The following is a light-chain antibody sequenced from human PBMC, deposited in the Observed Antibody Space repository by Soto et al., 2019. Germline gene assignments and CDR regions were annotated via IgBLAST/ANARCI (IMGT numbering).Light chain of an antibody. CDR3: QQYDNLPTP. V-gene: IGKV1-33*01. J-gene: IGKJ4*01. CDR2: DAS. Sequence: DIQMTQSPSSLSASVGDTVTITCQASQDISNSLYWYPQKPGGAPELLIFDASNLEAGVPSTFNGSGSGTEFAFPITSRQLHDVATDYCQQYDNLPTPSGVGTGWRS. CDR1: QDISNS.